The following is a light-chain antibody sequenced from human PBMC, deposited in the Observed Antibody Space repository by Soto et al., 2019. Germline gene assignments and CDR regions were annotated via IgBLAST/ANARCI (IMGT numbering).Light chain of an antibody. CDR3: QHYNSYSEA. J-gene: IGKJ1*01. V-gene: IGKV1-5*03. CDR1: QTISSW. Sequence: DIQMTQSPSTLSGSVGVRVTITCRASQTISSWLAWYQQKPGKAPKLLIYKASTLKSGVPSRFSVSGSGTEFTLTISSLQPDDFATYYCQHYNSYSEAFGQGTKVDIK. CDR2: KAS.